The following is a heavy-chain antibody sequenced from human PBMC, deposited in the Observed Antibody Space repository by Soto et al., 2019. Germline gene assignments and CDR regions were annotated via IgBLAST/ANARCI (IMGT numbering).Heavy chain of an antibody. CDR3: SRAQPGGATLFDY. V-gene: IGHV4-59*01. CDR1: GGSISSYY. Sequence: SETLSLTCTVSGGSISSYYWSWIRQPPGKGLEWIGYIYYSGSTNYNPSLKSRVTISVDTSKNQFSLKLSSVTAADTAVYYCSRAQPGGATLFDYWGQGTPVTVSS. CDR2: IYYSGST. D-gene: IGHD5-12*01. J-gene: IGHJ4*02.